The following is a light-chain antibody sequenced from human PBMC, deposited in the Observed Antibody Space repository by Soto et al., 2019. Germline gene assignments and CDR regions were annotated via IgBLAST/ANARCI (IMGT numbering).Light chain of an antibody. CDR1: SSNIGSKT. CDR3: TAWADSLNGRV. CDR2: SNN. J-gene: IGLJ2*01. V-gene: IGLV1-44*01. Sequence: QSVLTQPPSASGTPGQRVTISCSGSSSNIGSKTVNWYQQLSGTAPKLLIYSNNQRPSGVPDRFSGSKSGTSASLAISGLQSEDEADYYCTAWADSLNGRVFGGGTKLTVL.